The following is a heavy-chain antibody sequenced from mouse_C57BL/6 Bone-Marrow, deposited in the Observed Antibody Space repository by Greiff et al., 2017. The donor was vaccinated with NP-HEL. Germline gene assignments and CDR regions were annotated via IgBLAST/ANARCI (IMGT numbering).Heavy chain of an antibody. D-gene: IGHD2-4*01. V-gene: IGHV7-3*01. J-gene: IGHJ3*01. Sequence: EVKLMESGGGLVQPGGSLSLSCAASGFTFTDYYMSWVRQPPGKALEWLGFIRNKANGYTTEYSASVKGRFTISRDNSQSILYLQMNALRAEDSATYYCARYMENGIYYDFEFAYWGQGTLVTASA. CDR2: IRNKANGYTT. CDR1: GFTFTDYY. CDR3: ARYMENGIYYDFEFAY.